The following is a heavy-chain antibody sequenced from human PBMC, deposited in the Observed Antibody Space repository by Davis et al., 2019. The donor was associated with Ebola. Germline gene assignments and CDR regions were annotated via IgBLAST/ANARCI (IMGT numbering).Heavy chain of an antibody. CDR2: FNPNSGDT. D-gene: IGHD6-19*01. Sequence: ASVKVSCKASGYTFMNSAISWVRQAPGQGLEWMGRFNPNSGDTNLAQKFQGRVTMTRDTSINSAYMGLNTLRSDDAAVYFCTRSGGAVAGYLFDYWGQGTLVTVSS. J-gene: IGHJ4*02. CDR3: TRSGGAVAGYLFDY. CDR1: GYTFMNSA. V-gene: IGHV1-2*06.